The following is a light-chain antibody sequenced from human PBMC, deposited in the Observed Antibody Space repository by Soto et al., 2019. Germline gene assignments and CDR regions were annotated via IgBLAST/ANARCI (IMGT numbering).Light chain of an antibody. Sequence: QSVLTQPPSASGSTGQSVTISCTGTSSDVGGYNYVSWYQHHPDKAPKLIIYAVYKRPSGVPDRFSVSKSGNTASLTVSGLQAEDEAEYYCSSYAASDSFVGFGGGPKLTVL. J-gene: IGLJ2*01. CDR3: SSYAASDSFVG. V-gene: IGLV2-8*01. CDR1: SSDVGGYNY. CDR2: AVY.